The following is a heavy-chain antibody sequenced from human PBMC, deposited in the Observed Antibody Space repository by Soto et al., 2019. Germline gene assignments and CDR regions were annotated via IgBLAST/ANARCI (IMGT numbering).Heavy chain of an antibody. D-gene: IGHD3-16*01. V-gene: IGHV3-23*01. J-gene: IGHJ4*02. Sequence: GGSLRLSCAASGFSLRSYAMSWVRQAAGKGLEWVSAISGSGGSRYYADSVKGRFTISRDNSKNTLYLQMNSLRAEDTAVYYCAKDLLRTPVSLWGQGTLVTVSS. CDR2: ISGSGGSR. CDR3: AKDLLRTPVSL. CDR1: GFSLRSYA.